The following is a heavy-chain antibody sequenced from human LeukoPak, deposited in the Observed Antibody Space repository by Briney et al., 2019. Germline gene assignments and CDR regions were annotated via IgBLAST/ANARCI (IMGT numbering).Heavy chain of an antibody. Sequence: GGSLRLSCATSGFTFSTYSMNWVRQAPGKGLEWVSYISSSNSLYYADSVKGRFTIPRDNAKNSLFLQMNSLRAEDTAVYYCARDRYCSSSSCYAGFDYWGQGTLVTVSS. V-gene: IGHV3-21*05. CDR1: GFTFSTYS. J-gene: IGHJ4*02. CDR2: ISSSNSL. D-gene: IGHD2-2*01. CDR3: ARDRYCSSSSCYAGFDY.